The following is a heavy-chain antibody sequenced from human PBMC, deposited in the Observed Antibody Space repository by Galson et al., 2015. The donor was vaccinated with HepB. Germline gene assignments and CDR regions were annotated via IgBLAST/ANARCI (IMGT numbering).Heavy chain of an antibody. CDR3: AREPAYSSSSFDY. V-gene: IGHV1-3*01. CDR2: INAGNGNT. CDR1: GYTFTSYA. Sequence: SVKVSCKASGYTFTSYAMHWVRQAPGQRLEWMGWINAGNGNTKYSQKFQGRVTITRDTSANTAYMELSSLRSEDTAVYYCAREPAYSSSSFDYWGQGTLVTVSS. D-gene: IGHD6-6*01. J-gene: IGHJ4*02.